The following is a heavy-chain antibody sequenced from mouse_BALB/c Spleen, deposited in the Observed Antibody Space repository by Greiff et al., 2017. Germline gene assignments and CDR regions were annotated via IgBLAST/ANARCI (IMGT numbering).Heavy chain of an antibody. CDR3: ARGQYGNSYAMDY. CDR2: ISSGSSTI. D-gene: IGHD2-10*02. V-gene: IGHV5-17*02. J-gene: IGHJ4*01. Sequence: EVQGVESGGGLVQPGGSRKLSCAASGFTFSSFGMHWVRQAPEKGLEWVAYISSGSSTIYYADTVKGRFTISRDNPKNTLFLQMTSLRSEDTAMYYCARGQYGNSYAMDYWGQGTSVTVSS. CDR1: GFTFSSFG.